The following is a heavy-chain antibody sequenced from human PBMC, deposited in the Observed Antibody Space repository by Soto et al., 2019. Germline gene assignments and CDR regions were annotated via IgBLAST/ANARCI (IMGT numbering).Heavy chain of an antibody. V-gene: IGHV4-61*01. D-gene: IGHD5-12*01. CDR1: GGSVSSGSYY. J-gene: IGHJ4*02. Sequence: QVQLQESGPGLVKPSETLSLTCTVSGGSVSSGSYYWSWIRQPPGKGLEWIGYIYYSGSTNYNPSLTSRVTISVDTSKNQFALKLSSVTAADTAVYYCARVERWLRSDYWGQGTLVTVSS. CDR3: ARVERWLRSDY. CDR2: IYYSGST.